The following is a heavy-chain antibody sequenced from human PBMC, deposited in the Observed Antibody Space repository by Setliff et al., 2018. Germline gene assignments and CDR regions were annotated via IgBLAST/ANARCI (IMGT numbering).Heavy chain of an antibody. D-gene: IGHD3-3*01. V-gene: IGHV4-39*07. CDR3: ARMTGFLYMDV. CDR2: IYQNGIT. CDR1: GASISTTYYY. Sequence: SETLSLTCSVSGASISTTYYYWDWIRQSPEKGLEWIGTIYQNGITYYNPSVKSRVTISLDTSKSQFFLKLNSVTAADTAVYYCARMTGFLYMDVWGKGTPVTSPQ. J-gene: IGHJ6*04.